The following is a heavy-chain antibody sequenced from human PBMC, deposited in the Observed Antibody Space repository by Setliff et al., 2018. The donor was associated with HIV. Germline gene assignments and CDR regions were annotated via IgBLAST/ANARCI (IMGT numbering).Heavy chain of an antibody. CDR3: ARHSDWYGNDAFDI. CDR2: ISSSSSTI. Sequence: PGGSLRLSCITSGFTFGDYVMSWLRQAPGKGLEWVGFISSSSSTIYYADSVKGRFTISRDNAKNTLYLQMNSLRGEDTAVYYCARHSDWYGNDAFDIWGQGTRVTVSS. CDR1: GFTFGDYV. J-gene: IGHJ3*02. D-gene: IGHD6-19*01. V-gene: IGHV3-48*03.